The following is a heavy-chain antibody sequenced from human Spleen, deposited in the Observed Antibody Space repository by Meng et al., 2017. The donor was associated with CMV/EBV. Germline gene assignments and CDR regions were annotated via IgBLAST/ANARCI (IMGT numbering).Heavy chain of an antibody. CDR2: ISSDGSNK. CDR1: EFTFSNYA. V-gene: IGHV3-30-3*01. Sequence: GGSLRLSCAASEFTFSNYAMNWVRQAPGKGLEWVALISSDGSNKQYADSVKGRFTISRDNSRNTFYLQMTILRSEDTAIYFCARAHHRNDYGDYVDALNVWGRGTMVTVSS. J-gene: IGHJ3*01. CDR3: ARAHHRNDYGDYVDALNV. D-gene: IGHD4-17*01.